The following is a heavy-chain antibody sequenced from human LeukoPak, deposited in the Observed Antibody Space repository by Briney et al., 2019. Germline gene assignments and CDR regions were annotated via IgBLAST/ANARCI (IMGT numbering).Heavy chain of an antibody. CDR3: ARAGTIAAAGSYFDY. V-gene: IGHV3-21*01. CDR1: GFTFSSYS. J-gene: IGHJ4*02. CDR2: ISSSSSYI. Sequence: PGGSLRLSCAASGFTFSSYSMNWVRQAPGKGLEWASSISSSSSYIYYADSVKGRFTISRDNAKNSLYLQMNSLRAEDTAVYYCARAGTIAAAGSYFDYWGQGTLVTVSS. D-gene: IGHD6-13*01.